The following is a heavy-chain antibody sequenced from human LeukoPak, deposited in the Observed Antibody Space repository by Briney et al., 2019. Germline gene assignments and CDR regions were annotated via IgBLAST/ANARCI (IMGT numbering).Heavy chain of an antibody. CDR2: INPDSGGT. V-gene: IGHV1-2*02. J-gene: IGHJ4*02. D-gene: IGHD4-11*01. Sequence: ASVKVSCKASGYTLSDYYMHWVRQAPGQGLEWMGWINPDSGGTNLAQKFQGRVTMTRDTSISTVYMELSRLRSDDTAVYYCARAQRDYTGNYYDYWGQGTLVTVSS. CDR3: ARAQRDYTGNYYDY. CDR1: GYTLSDYY.